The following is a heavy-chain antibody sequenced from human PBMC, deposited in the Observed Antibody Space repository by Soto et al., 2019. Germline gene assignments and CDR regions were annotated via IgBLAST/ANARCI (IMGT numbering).Heavy chain of an antibody. CDR3: AKVGGDFWTAYYRPYFYYDMDV. CDR1: GFTFSNYA. J-gene: IGHJ6*02. CDR2: VSGSGGTT. D-gene: IGHD3-3*01. V-gene: IGHV3-23*01. Sequence: GGSLRLSCAASGFTFSNYALSWVRQAPGRGLEWLSSVSGSGGTTYYADSVNGRFTISRDNSKHTLYLQMNSLRAEDTAVYHCAKVGGDFWTAYYRPYFYYDMDVWGQGTTVTVSS.